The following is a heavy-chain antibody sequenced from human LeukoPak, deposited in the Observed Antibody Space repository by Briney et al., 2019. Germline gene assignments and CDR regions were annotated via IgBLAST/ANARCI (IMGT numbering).Heavy chain of an antibody. CDR3: ARQLCSGGRCYYAMDV. J-gene: IGHJ6*02. CDR2: IYPGDSDT. D-gene: IGHD2-15*01. Sequence: GESLKISCQGSGYSFTRYWIGLVRQMPGKGLEWMGIIYPGDSDTRYSPSFQGQVTISADKSISTAYLQWRSLKASDTAMYYCARQLCSGGRCYYAMDVWGQGTTVTVSS. V-gene: IGHV5-51*01. CDR1: GYSFTRYW.